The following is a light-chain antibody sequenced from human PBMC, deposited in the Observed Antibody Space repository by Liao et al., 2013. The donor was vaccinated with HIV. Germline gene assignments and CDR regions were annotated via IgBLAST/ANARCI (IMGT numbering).Light chain of an antibody. CDR1: KLGEKY. V-gene: IGLV3-1*01. J-gene: IGLJ3*02. CDR3: QAWDSSTWV. Sequence: SYALTQPPSVSVSPGQTATITCSGDKLGEKYACWYQQKPGQSPLLIIYQDNKRPSGIPERFSGSNSGNTATLTISGTQAMDEADYYCQAWDSSTWVFGGGTKLTVL. CDR2: QDN.